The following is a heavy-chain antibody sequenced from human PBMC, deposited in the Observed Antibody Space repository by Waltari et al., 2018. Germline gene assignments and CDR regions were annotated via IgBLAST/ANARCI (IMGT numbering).Heavy chain of an antibody. CDR3: ARGGIEHQLSPNWFDP. J-gene: IGHJ5*02. CDR1: GGTFSTYA. V-gene: IGHV1-69*01. D-gene: IGHD6-13*01. CDR2: IVPLFGAI. Sequence: QVQLVQSGAEVRKPGSSVKVSCKTSGGTFSTYAIYWVRQAPGHGLEYMGGIVPLFGAIHYAQKFRGRVTITADESTSTTYMEMSNLKSEDTAVYFCARGGIEHQLSPNWFDPWGQGTLVTVSS.